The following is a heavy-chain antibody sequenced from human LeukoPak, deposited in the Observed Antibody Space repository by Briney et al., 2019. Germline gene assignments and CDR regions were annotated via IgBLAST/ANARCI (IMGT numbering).Heavy chain of an antibody. CDR2: INHSGST. V-gene: IGHV4-34*01. D-gene: IGHD5-12*01. CDR1: GGSFSGYY. Sequence: SETLSLTCAVYGGSFSGYYFSWIRQPPGKGLEWIGEINHSGSTNYNPSLKSRVTISLYTSKNQFSLKLCSLAASETAVSSLAGGRSVATILNWFDPWGQGTLVTVSS. J-gene: IGHJ5*02. CDR3: AGGRSVATILNWFDP.